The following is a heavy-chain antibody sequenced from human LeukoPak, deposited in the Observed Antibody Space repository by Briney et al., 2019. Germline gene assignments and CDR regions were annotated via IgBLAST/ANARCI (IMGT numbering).Heavy chain of an antibody. CDR2: ISWDGGST. D-gene: IGHD6-13*01. J-gene: IGHJ4*02. Sequence: GGSLRLSCAASGFTFDDYTMHWVRQAPGKGLEWVSLISWDGGSTYYADSVKGRFTISRDNSKNTLYLQMNSLRVEDTAVYYCASPAQQWSWYYFDYWGQGTLVTVSS. CDR1: GFTFDDYT. CDR3: ASPAQQWSWYYFDY. V-gene: IGHV3-43*01.